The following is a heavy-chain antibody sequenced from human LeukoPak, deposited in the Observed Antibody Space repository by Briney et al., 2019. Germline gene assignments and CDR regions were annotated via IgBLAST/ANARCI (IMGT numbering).Heavy chain of an antibody. Sequence: PGGSLRLSCAASGFTLSDYYMSWIRQAPGKGLEWVSYISSSGSTIYYADSVKGRFTISRDNAKNSLYLQMNSLRAEDTAVYYCARDFDMGTTPGDDFDYWGQGTLVTVSS. CDR3: ARDFDMGTTPGDDFDY. V-gene: IGHV3-11*01. J-gene: IGHJ4*02. D-gene: IGHD3-9*01. CDR2: ISSSGSTI. CDR1: GFTLSDYY.